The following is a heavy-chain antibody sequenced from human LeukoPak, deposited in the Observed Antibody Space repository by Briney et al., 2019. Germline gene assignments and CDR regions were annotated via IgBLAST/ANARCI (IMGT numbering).Heavy chain of an antibody. J-gene: IGHJ4*02. D-gene: IGHD3-16*02. CDR3: ARGPNYVWGSYRYFDY. Sequence: SETLSLTCTVSGASISSGDYYWSWIRQSPEKDLEWIGYIYYSGSTSYNPSLKSRVTISVDTSKNQFSLKLTSATAADTAVYYCARGPNYVWGSYRYFDYWGQGTLVTVSS. CDR2: IYYSGST. CDR1: GASISSGDYY. V-gene: IGHV4-30-4*01.